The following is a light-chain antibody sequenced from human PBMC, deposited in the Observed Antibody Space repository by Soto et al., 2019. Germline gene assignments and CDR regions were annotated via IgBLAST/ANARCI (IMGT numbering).Light chain of an antibody. CDR3: QQYNVYSLT. CDR1: ESISSW. CDR2: KAS. V-gene: IGKV1-5*03. J-gene: IGKJ4*01. Sequence: DIQMTQSPSTLSASVGDRVAITCRASESISSWLAWYQHKPGKAPKLLIYKASNLHSGVPSRFSGSGSGTEFTLTISSLQPDDFATYYCQQYNVYSLTFGGGTKVEIK.